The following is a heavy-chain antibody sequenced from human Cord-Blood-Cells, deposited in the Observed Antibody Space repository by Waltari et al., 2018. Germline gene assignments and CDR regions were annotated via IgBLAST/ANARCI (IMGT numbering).Heavy chain of an antibody. J-gene: IGHJ5*02. Sequence: QLQLQESGSGLVKPSQTLSLTCAVSGGSISSGGYSWSWIRQPPGKGLEWIGYIYHSGSTFDHPSLKTRGTVSVDRSKTQFSLELSSVTAADTAVYYCARLHSSSWYNWFDPWGQGTLVTVSS. CDR1: GGSISSGGYS. V-gene: IGHV4-30-2*01. CDR2: IYHSGST. CDR3: ARLHSSSWYNWFDP. D-gene: IGHD6-13*01.